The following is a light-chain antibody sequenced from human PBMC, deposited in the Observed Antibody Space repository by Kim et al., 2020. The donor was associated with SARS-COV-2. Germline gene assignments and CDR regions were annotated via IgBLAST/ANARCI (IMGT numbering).Light chain of an antibody. CDR3: TSYAGRNDLV. CDR2: DVT. V-gene: IGLV2-8*01. J-gene: IGLJ2*01. Sequence: GQSVATSCTGTSSDVGRYNHVCWYQHHPGKAPKLIIYDVTKRPTGVPDRFSGSKSGNTASLTVSGLQAEDEADYYCTSYAGRNDLVFGGGTQLTVL. CDR1: SSDVGRYNH.